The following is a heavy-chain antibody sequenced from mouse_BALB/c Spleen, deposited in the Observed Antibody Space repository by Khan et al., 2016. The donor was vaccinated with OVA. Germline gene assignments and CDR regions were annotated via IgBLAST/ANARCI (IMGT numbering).Heavy chain of an antibody. D-gene: IGHD2-14*01. V-gene: IGHV9-4*02. Sequence: QVQLKESGPELKKPGETVRISYKASGYTFTTAGIQWVQKMPGKGLKWIGWINTHSGVPKYAEDFKGRFAFSLEISVNTAYLQITNLKNEDTATYFCARGGAAYYRNDGGAMEYWGQGTSGTVSS. CDR1: GYTFTTAG. J-gene: IGHJ4*01. CDR3: ARGGAAYYRNDGGAMEY. CDR2: INTHSGVP.